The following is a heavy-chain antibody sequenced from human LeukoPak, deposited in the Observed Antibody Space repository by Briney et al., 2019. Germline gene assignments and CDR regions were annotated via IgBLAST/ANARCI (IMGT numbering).Heavy chain of an antibody. CDR2: INHSGST. CDR3: TRIAARLVPFDY. J-gene: IGHJ4*02. D-gene: IGHD6-6*01. V-gene: IGHV4-34*01. CDR1: GGSFSGYY. Sequence: ASETLSLTCAVYGGSFSGYYWSWIRQPPGKGLEWIGEINHSGSTNYIPFLESRVTLSVDTSKNQFSLNLNSVTAADTAVYYCTRIAARLVPFDYWGQGTLVTVSS.